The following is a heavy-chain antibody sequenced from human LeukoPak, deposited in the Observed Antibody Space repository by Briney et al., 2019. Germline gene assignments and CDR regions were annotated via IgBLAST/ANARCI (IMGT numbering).Heavy chain of an antibody. D-gene: IGHD6-13*01. J-gene: IGHJ4*02. Sequence: GGSLRLSCAASGFTFTTYWMSWVRQAPGKGLEWVANIKHDGSEKFYVDSVKGRFTISRDNAKNSLYLQMNSLRAEDTALYYCAEDGVAMYRSSWLDYWGQGTLVTVSS. CDR3: AEDGVAMYRSSWLDY. CDR1: GFTFTTYW. CDR2: IKHDGSEK. V-gene: IGHV3-7*03.